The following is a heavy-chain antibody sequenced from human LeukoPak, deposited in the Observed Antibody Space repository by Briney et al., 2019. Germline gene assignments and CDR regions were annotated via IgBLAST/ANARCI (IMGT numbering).Heavy chain of an antibody. Sequence: SETLSLTCTVSGGSISSSSYYWGWIRQPPGKGPEWIGSIYYSGSTYYNPSLKSRVTISVDTSKNQFSLKLSSVTAADTAVYYCARRSDVSAFDIWGQGTMVTVSS. CDR3: ARRSDVSAFDI. CDR1: GGSISSSSYY. J-gene: IGHJ3*02. CDR2: IYYSGST. V-gene: IGHV4-39*01.